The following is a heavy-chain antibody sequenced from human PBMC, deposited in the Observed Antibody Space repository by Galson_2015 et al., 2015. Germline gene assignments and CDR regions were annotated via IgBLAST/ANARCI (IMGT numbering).Heavy chain of an antibody. J-gene: IGHJ4*02. CDR1: GYSFTSYW. V-gene: IGHV5-51*01. CDR3: ARHVGDYYGSGSYYNEIYYFDY. CDR2: IYPGDSDT. Sequence: QSGAEVKKPGESLKISCKGSGYSFTSYWIGWVRQMPGKGLEWMGIIYPGDSDTRYSPSFQGQVTISADKSISTAYLQWSGLKASDTAMYYCARHVGDYYGSGSYYNEIYYFDYWGQGTLVTVSS. D-gene: IGHD3-10*01.